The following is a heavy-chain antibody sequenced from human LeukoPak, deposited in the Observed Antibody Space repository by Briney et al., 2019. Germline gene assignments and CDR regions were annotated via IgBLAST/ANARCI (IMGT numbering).Heavy chain of an antibody. D-gene: IGHD3-16*01. CDR1: GFTFTSYT. Sequence: GGSLRLSCAASGFTFTSYTMTWVRQAPGKGLEWVSGISDSGGSTHYADSVKGRFTISRDNSKNTLYLHMNSLRLEDTAVYWCAKTLWGLTLLSSNYWGQGTLVTVSS. CDR3: AKTLWGLTLLSSNY. CDR2: ISDSGGST. V-gene: IGHV3-23*01. J-gene: IGHJ4*02.